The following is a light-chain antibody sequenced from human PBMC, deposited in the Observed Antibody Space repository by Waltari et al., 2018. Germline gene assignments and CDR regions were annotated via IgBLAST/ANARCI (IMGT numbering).Light chain of an antibody. Sequence: EIVLTQSPGTLSLSPGETATLPCRASQDVSGSYLDWNQQKPGQAPRLLIYGASSRATGIPDRFSGSGSGTDFTLTISRLEPEDFGVYYCQYYGASRGPITFGQGTRLEIK. J-gene: IGKJ5*01. CDR2: GAS. CDR1: QDVSGSY. CDR3: QYYGASRGPIT. V-gene: IGKV3-20*01.